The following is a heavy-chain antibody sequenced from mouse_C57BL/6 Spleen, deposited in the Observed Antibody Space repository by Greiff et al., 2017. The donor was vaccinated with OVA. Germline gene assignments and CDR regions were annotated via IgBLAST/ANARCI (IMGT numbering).Heavy chain of an antibody. CDR2: INPSTGGT. J-gene: IGHJ4*01. CDR1: GYSFTGYY. D-gene: IGHD1-1*01. V-gene: IGHV1-42*01. Sequence: EVQVVESGPELVKPGASVKISCKASGYSFTGYYMNWVKQSPEKSLEWIGEINPSTGGTTYNQKFKAKATLTVDKSSSTAYMQLKSLTSEDSAVYYCARRYYGSTYAMDYWGQGTSVTDSS. CDR3: ARRYYGSTYAMDY.